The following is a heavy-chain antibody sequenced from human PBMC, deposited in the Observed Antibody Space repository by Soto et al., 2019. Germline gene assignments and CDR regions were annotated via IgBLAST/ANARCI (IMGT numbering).Heavy chain of an antibody. J-gene: IGHJ6*01. CDR1: GFIFSEYG. CDR2: IYYDGSNE. D-gene: IGHD1-1*01. CDR3: ARWWNDEEWVETMDV. Sequence: GGSLRLSCGASGFIFSEYGMHWVRQAPGKGLEWVAVIYYDGSNEHYSESVRGRFTISRDNSKNRLYLEMNSLRAEDTAIYYCARWWNDEEWVETMDVWGQGTTVSVSS. V-gene: IGHV3-33*01.